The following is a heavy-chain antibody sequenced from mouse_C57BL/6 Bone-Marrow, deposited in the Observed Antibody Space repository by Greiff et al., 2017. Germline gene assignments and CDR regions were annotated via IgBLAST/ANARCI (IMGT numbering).Heavy chain of an antibody. V-gene: IGHV14-2*01. CDR2: IDPEDGET. J-gene: IGHJ2*01. D-gene: IGHD1-1*01. CDR1: GFNIKDSY. CDR3: AKSSRIDCYAYSFDY. Sequence: VQLQQSGAELVKPGASVKLSCTASGFNIKDSYMHWVKQRPEQGLEWIGRIDPEDGETKYAPNFQGKATIPADTSSNTAYLQLSSLKSEDTAVYYCAKSSRIDCYAYSFDYWGQGTTLTVSA.